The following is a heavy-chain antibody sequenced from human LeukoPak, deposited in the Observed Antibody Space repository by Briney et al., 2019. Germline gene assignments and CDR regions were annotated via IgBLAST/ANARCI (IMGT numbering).Heavy chain of an antibody. Sequence: SETLSLTCAVYGGSFSGYYWSWIRQPLGKGLEWIGSIYYSGSTYYNPSLKSRVTISVDTSKNQFSLKLNSVTATDTAVYYCARHYGPWGQGTLVTVSS. D-gene: IGHD3-16*01. CDR3: ARHYGP. J-gene: IGHJ4*02. CDR1: GGSFSGYY. CDR2: IYYSGST. V-gene: IGHV4-34*01.